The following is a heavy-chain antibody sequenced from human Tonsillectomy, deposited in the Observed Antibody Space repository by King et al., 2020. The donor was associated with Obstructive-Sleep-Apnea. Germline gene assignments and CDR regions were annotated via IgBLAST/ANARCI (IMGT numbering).Heavy chain of an antibody. CDR3: ARDRGYIPDY. D-gene: IGHD2-2*02. V-gene: IGHV3-74*01. CDR1: GFTFSNSW. Sequence: VQLVESGGGLVQPGGSLRLSCAASGFTFSNSWMHWGRQSPGKGLVWVSHINSDESSTNYADSVKGRFTISRDNAKNTVYLQMNSLRAEDTAVYYCARDRGYIPDYWGQGTLVTVSS. CDR2: INSDESST. J-gene: IGHJ4*02.